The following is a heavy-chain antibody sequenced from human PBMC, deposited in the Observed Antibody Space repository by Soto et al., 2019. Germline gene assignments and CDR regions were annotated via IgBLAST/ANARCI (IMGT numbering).Heavy chain of an antibody. Sequence: LGESLKISCKGSGYSFTSYWIGWVRQMPGKGLEWMGIIYPGDSDTRYSPSFQGQVTISADKSISTAYLQWSSLKASDTAMYYCARTRPTEIVVPAAPDYWGQGTLVTVSS. CDR2: IYPGDSDT. CDR1: GYSFTSYW. J-gene: IGHJ4*02. D-gene: IGHD2-2*01. V-gene: IGHV5-51*01. CDR3: ARTRPTEIVVPAAPDY.